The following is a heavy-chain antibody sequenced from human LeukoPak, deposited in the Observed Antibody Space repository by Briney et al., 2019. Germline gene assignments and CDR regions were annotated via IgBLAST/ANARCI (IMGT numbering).Heavy chain of an antibody. V-gene: IGHV3-48*04. CDR3: ARDYILLWFGELLYPLDY. Sequence: GGSLRLSCAASGFTFSSYSMNWVRQAPGKGLEWVSYISSSSSTIYYADSVKGRFTISRDNAKNSLYLQMNSLRAEDTAVYYCARDYILLWFGELLYPLDYWGQGTLVTVSS. CDR1: GFTFSSYS. CDR2: ISSSSSTI. D-gene: IGHD3-10*01. J-gene: IGHJ4*02.